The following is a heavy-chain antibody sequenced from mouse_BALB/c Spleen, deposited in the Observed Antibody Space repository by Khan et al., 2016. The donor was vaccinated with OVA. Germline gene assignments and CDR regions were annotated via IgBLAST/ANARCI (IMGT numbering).Heavy chain of an antibody. Sequence: QVQLKQSGPGLVAPSQSLSITCTVSGFSLTSYGVNWVRQPPGKGLEWLGVIWGYGSTNYYSALISRLIISTDNSKSQVFLKLNSLQTDDTATYYCAKFTPDYYAMDYWGQGTSVTVSS. CDR1: GFSLTSYG. V-gene: IGHV2-3*01. J-gene: IGHJ4*01. CDR2: IWGYGST. CDR3: AKFTPDYYAMDY.